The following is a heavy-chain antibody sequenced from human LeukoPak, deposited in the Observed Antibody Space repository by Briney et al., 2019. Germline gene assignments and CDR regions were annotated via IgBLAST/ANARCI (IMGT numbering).Heavy chain of an antibody. CDR2: ISSSGDGT. J-gene: IGHJ4*02. V-gene: IGHV3-23*01. CDR3: AKPGMRAVVPAMSTLDY. Sequence: GGAPRPSFGAPGFSFSNIALTWVRPAPGKGRGGGSAISSSGDGTYYADSVKGRFTISRDNSKNTLYLQMNSLRAEDTAVYFCAKPGMRAVVPAMSTLDYWGQGTLVTVSS. CDR1: GFSFSNIA. D-gene: IGHD4-23*01.